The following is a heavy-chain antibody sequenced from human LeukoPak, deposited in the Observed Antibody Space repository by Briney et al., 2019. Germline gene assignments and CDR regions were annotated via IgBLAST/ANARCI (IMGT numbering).Heavy chain of an antibody. CDR3: ARPRRSHYFDY. CDR1: GYRFSDYA. V-gene: IGHV1-18*01. CDR2: ISAESGNT. J-gene: IGHJ4*02. Sequence: ASVKVSCNASGYRFSDYAISWVRPAPGQGPEWMGWISAESGNTESAQNFQGRVTMTTDTSTSAAFLELRSLRSDDTAVYYCARPRRSHYFDYWGQGTLVTVSS.